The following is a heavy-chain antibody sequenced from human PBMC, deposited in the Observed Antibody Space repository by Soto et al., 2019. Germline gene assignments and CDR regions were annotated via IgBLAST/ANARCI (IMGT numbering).Heavy chain of an antibody. D-gene: IGHD4-17*01. V-gene: IGHV3-23*01. CDR2: ISGSGGST. CDR3: AKDPPIDYGGNSVDWFDP. Sequence: GGSLRLSCAASGFTFSSYAMILVRQAPGKGLEWVSAISGSGGSTYYADSVKGRFTISRDNSKNTLYLQMNSLTAEDTAVYYCAKDPPIDYGGNSVDWFDPWGHGTLVTVSS. CDR1: GFTFSSYA. J-gene: IGHJ5*02.